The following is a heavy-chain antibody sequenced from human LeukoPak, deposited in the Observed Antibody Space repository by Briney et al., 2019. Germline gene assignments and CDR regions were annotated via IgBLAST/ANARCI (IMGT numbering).Heavy chain of an antibody. CDR2: VYYSGST. J-gene: IGHJ2*01. CDR1: GGSVSSYY. Sequence: PSETLSLTCTVSGGSVSSYYWSWMRQSPGKGREWIGYVYYSGSTNYNPALKSRVTISLDTSENQFSLKLSSVTAADAAVYYCASGANSPTARYWYFDLWGRGTQVTVSS. V-gene: IGHV4-59*02. CDR3: ASGANSPTARYWYFDL. D-gene: IGHD6-6*01.